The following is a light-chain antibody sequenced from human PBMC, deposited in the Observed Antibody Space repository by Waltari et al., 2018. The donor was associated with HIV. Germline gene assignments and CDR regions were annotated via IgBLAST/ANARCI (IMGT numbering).Light chain of an antibody. V-gene: IGKV1-33*01. Sequence: DIKMTQSPSSMTASLADSVLITCQASQGITNYLNWYQQKPGKAPKLLIYRASSLERGVPSKFSGSGSGTYFTFTISSLQHEDIATYYCQQSDNLPRTFGGGTRVEIK. CDR3: QQSDNLPRT. J-gene: IGKJ4*02. CDR1: QGITNY. CDR2: RAS.